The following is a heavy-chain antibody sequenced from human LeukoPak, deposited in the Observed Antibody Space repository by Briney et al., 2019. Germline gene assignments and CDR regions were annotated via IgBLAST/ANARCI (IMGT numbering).Heavy chain of an antibody. J-gene: IGHJ5*02. Sequence: ASVKVSCKASGGTFSSYAISWVRQAPGQGLEWMGWMNPTSGNTAYAQKFQGRVTMTRNTSISTAYMEPSSLRSEDTAVYYCAREDYYDSGSFDPWGQGTLVTVSS. CDR2: MNPTSGNT. CDR3: AREDYYDSGSFDP. D-gene: IGHD3-22*01. V-gene: IGHV1-8*02. CDR1: GGTFSSYA.